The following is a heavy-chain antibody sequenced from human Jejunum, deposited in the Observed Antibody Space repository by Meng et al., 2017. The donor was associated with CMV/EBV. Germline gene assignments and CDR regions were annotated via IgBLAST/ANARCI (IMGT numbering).Heavy chain of an antibody. J-gene: IGHJ6*02. V-gene: IGHV3-66*02. CDR3: ARGGRGNYYYYYGMDV. CDR2: IYSGGTT. Sequence: GFTVNSNYMSWVRQAPGKGLEWVSLIYSGGTTYYADSVKGRFTISRDNSKNTLYLQMNSLRAEDTAVYYCARGGRGNYYYYYGMDVWGQGTTVTVSS. D-gene: IGHD3-16*01. CDR1: GFTVNSNY.